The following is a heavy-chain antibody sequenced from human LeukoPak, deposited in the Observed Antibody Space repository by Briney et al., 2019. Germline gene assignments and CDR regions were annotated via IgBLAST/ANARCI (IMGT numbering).Heavy chain of an antibody. CDR2: IYYSGST. J-gene: IGHJ4*02. Sequence: SETLSLTCTVSGDSLTSYYWSWVRQSAGKGLEWIGYIYYSGSTNYNPSLKSRVTISVDTSKNQFSLKLNPVTAEDTAVYYCARDSYSNYPDYWGQGTLVTVSS. CDR1: GDSLTSYY. CDR3: ARDSYSNYPDY. V-gene: IGHV4-59*01. D-gene: IGHD4-11*01.